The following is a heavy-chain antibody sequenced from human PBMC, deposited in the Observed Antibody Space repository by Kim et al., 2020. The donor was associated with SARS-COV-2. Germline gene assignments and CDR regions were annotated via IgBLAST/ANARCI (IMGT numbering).Heavy chain of an antibody. CDR3: ARDRMVRGAMVYYFDY. J-gene: IGHJ4*02. V-gene: IGHV3-30*07. Sequence: SVKCRFTISRDNSKNTLYLQMNSVRAEDTAVYYCARDRMVRGAMVYYFDYWGQGTLVTVSS. D-gene: IGHD3-10*01.